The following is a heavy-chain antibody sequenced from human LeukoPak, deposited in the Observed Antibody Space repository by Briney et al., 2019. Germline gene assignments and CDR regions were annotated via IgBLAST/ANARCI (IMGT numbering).Heavy chain of an antibody. CDR1: GCSISSRNCY. V-gene: IGHV4-39*02. Sequence: SETLSLTCTVSGCSISSRNCYWGGIRQPPGKGLQRIGSIHYSGSTYHNPSLKSRVTISVDTSKNNFSLKLSSVTAADTAVNYCARLPSRISWFDPWGQGTLVTVSS. J-gene: IGHJ5*02. CDR2: IHYSGST. D-gene: IGHD1-14*01. CDR3: ARLPSRISWFDP.